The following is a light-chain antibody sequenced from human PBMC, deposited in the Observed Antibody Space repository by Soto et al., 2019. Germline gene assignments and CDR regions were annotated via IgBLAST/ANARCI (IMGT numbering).Light chain of an antibody. CDR3: QQYESSPT. J-gene: IGKJ1*01. V-gene: IGKV3-20*01. CDR2: GTS. CDR1: QSVISIF. Sequence: EIVLTQSPGTLSLSPGERATLSCRASQSVISIFLAWYQQKPGQAPRLLIYGTSNRASGIPDVFGGSGSGTDFHLTISRLEPEDFAVYYCQQYESSPTFGKGTKVE.